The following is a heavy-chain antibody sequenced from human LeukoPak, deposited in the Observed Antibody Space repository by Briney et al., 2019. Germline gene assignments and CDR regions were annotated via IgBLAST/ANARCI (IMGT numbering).Heavy chain of an antibody. Sequence: SETLSLTRTVSGGSISSYYWSWIRQPPGKGLEWIGYIYYSGSTNYNPSLKSRVTISVDTSKNQFSLKLSSVTAADTAVYYCARGYGDHEYYFDYWGQGTLVTVSS. J-gene: IGHJ4*02. D-gene: IGHD4-17*01. CDR1: GGSISSYY. CDR3: ARGYGDHEYYFDY. CDR2: IYYSGST. V-gene: IGHV4-59*12.